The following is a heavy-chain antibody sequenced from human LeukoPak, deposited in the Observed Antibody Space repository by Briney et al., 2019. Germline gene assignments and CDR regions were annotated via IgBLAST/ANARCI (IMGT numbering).Heavy chain of an antibody. CDR1: GGSFSGYY. D-gene: IGHD3-3*01. CDR3: ARHGELRFYNWFDP. Sequence: SETLSLTCAVYGGSFSGYYWSWIRQPPGKGLEWIGEINHSGSTNYNPSLKSRVTISVDTSKNQFSLKLSSVTAADTAVYYCARHGELRFYNWFDPWGQGTLVTVSS. V-gene: IGHV4-34*01. CDR2: INHSGST. J-gene: IGHJ5*02.